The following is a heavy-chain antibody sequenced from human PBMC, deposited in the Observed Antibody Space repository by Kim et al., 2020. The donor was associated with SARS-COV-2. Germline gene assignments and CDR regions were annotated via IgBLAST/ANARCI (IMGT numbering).Heavy chain of an antibody. J-gene: IGHJ6*02. CDR3: ASPHPPVNYYYYYGMDV. CDR1: GFTFSSYS. Sequence: GGSLRLSCAASGFTFSSYSMNWVRQAPGKGLEWVSSISSSSSYIYYADSVKGRFTISRDNAKNSLYLQMNSLRAEDTAVYYCASPHPPVNYYYYYGMDVWGQGTTVTVSS. V-gene: IGHV3-21*01. CDR2: ISSSSSYI.